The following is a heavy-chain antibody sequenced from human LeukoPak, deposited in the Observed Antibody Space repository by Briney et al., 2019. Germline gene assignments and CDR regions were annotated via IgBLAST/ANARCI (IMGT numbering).Heavy chain of an antibody. Sequence: GGSLRLSCAASGFTFSSYAMHWVRQAPGKGLEWVAVISYDGSNKYYADSVKGRFIISRDNSKNTLSLQMNSLRAEDTAVYYCAGRYYDILTGGREGFDYWGQGTLVTVSS. CDR1: GFTFSSYA. CDR2: ISYDGSNK. J-gene: IGHJ4*02. V-gene: IGHV3-30*04. D-gene: IGHD3-9*01. CDR3: AGRYYDILTGGREGFDY.